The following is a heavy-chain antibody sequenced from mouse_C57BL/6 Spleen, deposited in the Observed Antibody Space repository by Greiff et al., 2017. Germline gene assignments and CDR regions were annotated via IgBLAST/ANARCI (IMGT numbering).Heavy chain of an antibody. D-gene: IGHD1-1*01. Sequence: QVQLKESGAELARPGASVKLSCKASGYTFTSYGISWVKQRTGQGLEWIGEIYPRSGNTYYNEKFKGKATLTADKSSSTAYMELRSLTSEDSAVYFCAHYYGSSPCYWYFDVWGTGTTVTVSS. CDR1: GYTFTSYG. CDR3: AHYYGSSPCYWYFDV. V-gene: IGHV1-81*01. J-gene: IGHJ1*03. CDR2: IYPRSGNT.